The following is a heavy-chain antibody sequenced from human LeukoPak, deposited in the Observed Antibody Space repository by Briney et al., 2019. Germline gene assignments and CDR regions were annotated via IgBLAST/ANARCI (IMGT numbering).Heavy chain of an antibody. V-gene: IGHV3-23*01. D-gene: IGHD1-26*01. J-gene: IGHJ4*02. CDR1: GFTFSSYA. CDR3: TTGIVGAQY. CDR2: ISGSGGST. Sequence: GGSLRLSCAASGFTFSSYAMSWVRQAPGKGLEWVSAISGSGGSTYYADSVKGRFTISRDNSKNTLYLQMNSLKTEDTAVYSCTTGIVGAQYWGQGTLVTVSS.